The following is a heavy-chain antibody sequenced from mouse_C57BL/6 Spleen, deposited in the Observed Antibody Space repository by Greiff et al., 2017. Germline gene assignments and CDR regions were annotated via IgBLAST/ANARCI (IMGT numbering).Heavy chain of an antibody. CDR1: GYSFTDYN. V-gene: IGHV1-39*01. Sequence: EVPPQPPGPQLVKPGASVKISCKASGYSFTDYNMNWVKQSNGKSLEWIGVINPNYGTTSYNQKFKGKATLTVDQSSSTAYMQLNSLTSEDSAVYYCARSGGRDYFDYWGQGTTLTVSS. D-gene: IGHD3-1*01. CDR2: INPNYGTT. CDR3: ARSGGRDYFDY. J-gene: IGHJ2*01.